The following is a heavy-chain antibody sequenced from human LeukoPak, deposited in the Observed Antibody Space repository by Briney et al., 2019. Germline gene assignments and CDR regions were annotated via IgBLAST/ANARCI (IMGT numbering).Heavy chain of an antibody. V-gene: IGHV1-2*02. J-gene: IGHJ6*03. Sequence: ASVKVSCKASGYTFTGYYIHWVRQAPGQGLEWMGWINPNSGGTNYAQNFQGRVTMTRDTYISTAYMELSRLRSDDTAVYYCARSRRKIVGATNGYYYYMDVWGKGTTVTVSS. CDR1: GYTFTGYY. D-gene: IGHD1-26*01. CDR3: ARSRRKIVGATNGYYYYMDV. CDR2: INPNSGGT.